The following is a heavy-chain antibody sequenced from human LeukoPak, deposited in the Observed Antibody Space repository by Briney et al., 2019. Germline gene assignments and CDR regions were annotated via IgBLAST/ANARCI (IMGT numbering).Heavy chain of an antibody. CDR2: IKSKTDGGTT. V-gene: IGHV3-15*01. Sequence: GGSLRLSCAASGFTFSNAWMSRVRQAPGKGLEWVGRIKSKTDGGTTDYAAPVKGRFTISRDDSKNTLYLQMNSLKTEDTAVYYCTTPLRYFVWLAFDYGGQGTLVTVSS. D-gene: IGHD3-9*01. CDR1: GFTFSNAW. CDR3: TTPLRYFVWLAFDY. J-gene: IGHJ4*02.